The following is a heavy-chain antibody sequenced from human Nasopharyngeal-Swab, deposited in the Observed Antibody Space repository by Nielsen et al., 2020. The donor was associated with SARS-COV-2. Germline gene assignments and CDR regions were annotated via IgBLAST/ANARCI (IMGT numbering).Heavy chain of an antibody. D-gene: IGHD3-3*01. CDR1: GFTFSSYS. CDR2: ISSSSYI. Sequence: GESLKISCAASGFTFSSYSMNWVRQAPGKGLEWVSSISSSSYIYYADSVKGRFTISRDNAKNSLYLQMNSLRAEDTAVYYCARDYSYYDFWSGSNYGMDVWGQGTTVTVSS. CDR3: ARDYSYYDFWSGSNYGMDV. V-gene: IGHV3-21*01. J-gene: IGHJ6*02.